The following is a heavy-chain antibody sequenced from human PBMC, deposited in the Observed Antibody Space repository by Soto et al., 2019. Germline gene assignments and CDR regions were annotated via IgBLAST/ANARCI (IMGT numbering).Heavy chain of an antibody. V-gene: IGHV3-30*18. J-gene: IGHJ6*02. CDR1: GFTFSSYG. Sequence: QVQLVESGGGVVQPGRSLRLSCAASGFTFSSYGMHWVRQAPGKGLEWVAVISYDGSNKFYADSVKGRFTISRDNSKNTLYLQMNSLRAVDTAVYYCAKDGLWFGEFADYYGMDVWGQGTTVTVSS. CDR3: AKDGLWFGEFADYYGMDV. CDR2: ISYDGSNK. D-gene: IGHD3-10*01.